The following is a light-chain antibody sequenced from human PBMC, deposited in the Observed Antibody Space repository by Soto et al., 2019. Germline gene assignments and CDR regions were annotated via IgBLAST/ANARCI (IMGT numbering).Light chain of an antibody. J-gene: IGKJ2*01. V-gene: IGKV3-20*01. CDR3: QQYGTSPRT. CDR1: QSVTSNY. CDR2: GAS. Sequence: EIVLTQSPGTLSLSPGERATLSCRASQSVTSNYLAWYQHKPGQAPRLLIYGASSRATGIPDRFSGSGAGKDFALTISRLEPEDFAVYYCQQYGTSPRTFGQGTKLEIK.